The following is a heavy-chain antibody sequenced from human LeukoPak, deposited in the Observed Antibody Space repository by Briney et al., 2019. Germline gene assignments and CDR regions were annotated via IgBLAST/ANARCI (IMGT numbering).Heavy chain of an antibody. Sequence: GGSLRLSCAASGFTFSSYWMHWVRHVPGKGLVWVSRINSDGSSTSYADSVKGRFTISRDNAKNTLYVQMNSLRAEDTAVYYCSTGSEHAFDIWGRGTMVTVSS. CDR1: GFTFSSYW. V-gene: IGHV3-74*01. CDR3: STGSEHAFDI. D-gene: IGHD1-14*01. CDR2: INSDGSST. J-gene: IGHJ3*02.